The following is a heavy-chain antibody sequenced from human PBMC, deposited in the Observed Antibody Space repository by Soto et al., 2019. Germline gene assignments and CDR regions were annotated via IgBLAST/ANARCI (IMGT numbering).Heavy chain of an antibody. J-gene: IGHJ4*02. CDR1: GYTFTSYY. D-gene: IGHD1-26*01. CDR3: ARGGAMGVDY. V-gene: IGHV1-46*01. CDR2: INPSGGST. Sequence: ASVKVSCKASGYTFTSYYMHWVRQAPGQGLEWMGIINPSGGSTSYAQKFQGRVTMTRDNAKNTVYLHVNTLRDEDTAVYYCARGGAMGVDYWGQGTLVTVSS.